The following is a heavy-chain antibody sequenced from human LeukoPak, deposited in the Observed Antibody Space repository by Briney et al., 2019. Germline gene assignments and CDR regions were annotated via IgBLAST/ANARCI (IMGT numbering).Heavy chain of an antibody. V-gene: IGHV3-74*01. J-gene: IGHJ4*02. Sequence: GGSLRLSCAASGFAFSSNWMHWVRQTPGKGLVWVSRINGGGSGTSYADSVEGRFTISRDNAKSTLYLQMNSLKGEDTAVYYCATSLGPLAEYWGRGTLVTVSS. CDR3: ATSLGPLAEY. CDR1: GFAFSSNW. D-gene: IGHD7-27*01. CDR2: INGGGSGT.